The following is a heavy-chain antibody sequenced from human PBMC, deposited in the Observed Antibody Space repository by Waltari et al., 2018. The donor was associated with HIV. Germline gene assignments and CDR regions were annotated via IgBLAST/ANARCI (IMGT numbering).Heavy chain of an antibody. J-gene: IGHJ5*02. CDR1: GGSISSSRYY. V-gene: IGHV4-39*01. Sequence: QLQLQESGPGLVKPSETLSLTCTVSGGSISSSRYYWGWIRQPPGKGLEWIGSINYSGSTYYNPSLKSRVTISVDTSKNQFSLKLSSVTAADTAVYYCARFGDQYCTNGVCYWGWFDPWGQGTLVTVSS. D-gene: IGHD2-8*01. CDR2: INYSGST. CDR3: ARFGDQYCTNGVCYWGWFDP.